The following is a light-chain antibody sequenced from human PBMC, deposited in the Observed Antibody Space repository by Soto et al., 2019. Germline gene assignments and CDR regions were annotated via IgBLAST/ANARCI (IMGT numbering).Light chain of an antibody. CDR1: SGYSTYA. V-gene: IGLV4-69*01. J-gene: IGLJ7*01. Sequence: QSVLTQSPSASASLGASVKLTCTLSSGYSTYAIAWHQQQSEKGPRFLMKINYDGTHSKGDGFFDRFSGSSSGAERLLTISSLQSEDEADYYCQSLGTGIQVFGGGTQLTVL. CDR2: INYDGTH. CDR3: QSLGTGIQV.